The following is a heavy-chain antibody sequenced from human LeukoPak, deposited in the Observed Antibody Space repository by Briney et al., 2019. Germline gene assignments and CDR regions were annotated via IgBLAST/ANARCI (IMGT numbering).Heavy chain of an antibody. J-gene: IGHJ4*02. V-gene: IGHV4-39*07. CDR1: GASISNSDRY. CDR3: ARGREKQQLEPWSKGPMSYFDY. CDR2: IYYSGIT. D-gene: IGHD6-13*01. Sequence: SETLSLTCTVSGASISNSDRYWGWIRQPPGKGLEWIGSIYYSGITYHNPSLKSRVTISVDRSKNQFSLKVSSVTAADTAVYYCARGREKQQLEPWSKGPMSYFDYWGQGTLVTVSS.